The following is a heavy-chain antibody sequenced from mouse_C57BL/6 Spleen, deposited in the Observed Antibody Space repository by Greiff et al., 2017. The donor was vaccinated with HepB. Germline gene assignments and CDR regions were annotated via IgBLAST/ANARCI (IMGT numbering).Heavy chain of an antibody. CDR2: ISSGSSTI. J-gene: IGHJ4*01. Sequence: EVKLMESGGGLVKPGGSLKLSCAASGFTFSDYGMHWVRQAPEKGLEWVAYISSGSSTIYYADTVKGRFTISRDNAKNTLFLQMTSLRSEDTAMYYCATFITTVVAGAMDYWGQGTSVTVSS. CDR3: ATFITTVVAGAMDY. V-gene: IGHV5-17*01. CDR1: GFTFSDYG. D-gene: IGHD1-1*01.